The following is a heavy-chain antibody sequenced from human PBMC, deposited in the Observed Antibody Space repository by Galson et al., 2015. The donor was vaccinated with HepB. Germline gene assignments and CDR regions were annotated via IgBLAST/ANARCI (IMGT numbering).Heavy chain of an antibody. CDR2: ISGSGGST. Sequence: SLRLSCAASGFTFSSYAMSWVRQAPGKGLEWASAISGSGGSTYYADSVKGRLTISRDNSKNTLYLQMNSLRAEDTAVYYCAKVLGGYRGYDLGPDDYWGQGTLVTVSS. J-gene: IGHJ4*02. D-gene: IGHD5-12*01. CDR3: AKVLGGYRGYDLGPDDY. V-gene: IGHV3-23*01. CDR1: GFTFSSYA.